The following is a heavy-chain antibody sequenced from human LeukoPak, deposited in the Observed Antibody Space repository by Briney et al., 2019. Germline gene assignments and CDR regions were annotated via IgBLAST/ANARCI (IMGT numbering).Heavy chain of an antibody. J-gene: IGHJ4*02. CDR1: GCTFTDEY. D-gene: IGHD2-21*01. V-gene: IGHV3-11*04. Sequence: PRGFLGPSCAASGCTFTDEYMSWSRMTPRKGLEWVSYISSSGSTIYYADSVKGRFTISRDNAKNSLYLQMNSLRAEDTAVYYCARDRDDYPDYWGQGTLVTVSS. CDR3: ARDRDDYPDY. CDR2: ISSSGSTI.